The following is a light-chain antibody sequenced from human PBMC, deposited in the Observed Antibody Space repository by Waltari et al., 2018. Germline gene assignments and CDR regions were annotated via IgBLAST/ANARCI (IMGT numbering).Light chain of an antibody. V-gene: IGKV1-13*02. CDR3: QQYNSHSPRP. J-gene: IGKJ4*01. CDR2: YAS. CDR1: QDINSD. Sequence: AIQLTQSPSSLSASVGDRVTIACRTSQDINSDLALYQQKPGKAPKLLIYYASSLQSGVPSRFSGSGSGTDFALTISSLHPHDLATFYCQQYNSHSPRPFGGGTKVEIK.